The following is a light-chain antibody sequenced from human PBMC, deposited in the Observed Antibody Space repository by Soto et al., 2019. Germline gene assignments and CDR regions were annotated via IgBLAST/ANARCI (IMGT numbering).Light chain of an antibody. CDR3: QHLNTYPYT. CDR1: QGISNY. V-gene: IGKV1-9*01. Sequence: DIPLTQSPSFLSASVGGSVTITCRASQGISNYLAWYQQKPGKAPKLLIYAASTLQGGVPSRFSGSGSGTEFTLTISSLQPEDFATYYCQHLNTYPYTFGQGTKLEIK. CDR2: AAS. J-gene: IGKJ2*01.